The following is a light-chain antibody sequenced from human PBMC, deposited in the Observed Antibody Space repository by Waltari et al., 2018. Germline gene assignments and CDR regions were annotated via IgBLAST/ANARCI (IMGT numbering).Light chain of an antibody. CDR3: QQYNSYSRT. Sequence: DIQMTQSPSTLSASVGDRVPITCRASQSISSWLAWYQQKPGKAPKLLIYDASSLESGVASRFSGSGSGTEFTLTISSLQPDDFATYYCQQYNSYSRTFGQGTKVEIK. CDR2: DAS. CDR1: QSISSW. J-gene: IGKJ1*01. V-gene: IGKV1-5*01.